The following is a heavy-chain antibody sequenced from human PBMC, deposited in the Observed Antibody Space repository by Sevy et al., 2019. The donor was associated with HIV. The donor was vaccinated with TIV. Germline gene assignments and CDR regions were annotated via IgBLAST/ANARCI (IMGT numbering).Heavy chain of an antibody. Sequence: GGSLRLSCAASGFTSSSYAMSWVRQPPGRGLEWVSTLSDSGVSKYYADPVKGRFTISRDNSKNILYLQMNSLRAEDTAVYYCARDRATSATGTLFDYWGQGTLVTVSS. D-gene: IGHD3-9*01. CDR1: GFTSSSYA. J-gene: IGHJ4*02. CDR3: ARDRATSATGTLFDY. CDR2: LSDSGVSK. V-gene: IGHV3-23*01.